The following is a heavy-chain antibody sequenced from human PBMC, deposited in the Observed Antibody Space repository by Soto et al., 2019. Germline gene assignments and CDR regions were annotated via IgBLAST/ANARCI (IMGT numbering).Heavy chain of an antibody. Sequence: GGSLRLSCAASGFIFNTHAMSWVRQAPGKGLEWVSGISSSGGDTHYADSVKGRFTISRDNSKNTLYLQMNSLRAEDTAVYYCARDLAAAGTWFDPWGQGTLVTVSS. V-gene: IGHV3-23*01. J-gene: IGHJ5*02. CDR2: ISSSGGDT. CDR1: GFIFNTHA. D-gene: IGHD6-13*01. CDR3: ARDLAAAGTWFDP.